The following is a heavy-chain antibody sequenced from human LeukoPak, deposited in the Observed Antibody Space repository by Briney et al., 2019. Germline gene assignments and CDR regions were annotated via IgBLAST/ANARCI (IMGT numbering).Heavy chain of an antibody. CDR2: ISWNSGSI. CDR1: GFTFDDYA. D-gene: IGHD3-9*01. Sequence: PGGSLRLSCAASGFTFDDYAMHWVRQAPGKGLEWVSGISWNSGSIGYADSVKGRFTISRDNAKNSLYLQMNSLRAEDTALYYCAKDIDFDWSRPDAFDIWGQGTMVTVSS. V-gene: IGHV3-9*01. J-gene: IGHJ3*02. CDR3: AKDIDFDWSRPDAFDI.